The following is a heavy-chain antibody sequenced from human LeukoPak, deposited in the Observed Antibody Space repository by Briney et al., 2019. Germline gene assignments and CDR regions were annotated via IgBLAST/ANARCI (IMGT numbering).Heavy chain of an antibody. CDR3: SQLSRGY. D-gene: IGHD2-15*01. J-gene: IGHJ4*02. Sequence: PGGSLRLSCAASGFSLSDAWMSWVRQAPGKGLECVGRMKPRGTTEDGAPMNDRFIVSRDDSKNTLYLQVNSLKAEDTGLYYCSQLSRGYWGQGAQVTVSS. CDR1: GFSLSDAW. CDR2: MKPRGTT. V-gene: IGHV3-15*01.